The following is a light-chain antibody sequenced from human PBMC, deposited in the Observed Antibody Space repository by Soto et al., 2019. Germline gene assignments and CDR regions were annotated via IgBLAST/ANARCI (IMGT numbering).Light chain of an antibody. V-gene: IGLV3-21*02. CDR2: DDS. Sequence: SYELTQPPSVSVAPGQTARITCGGNNIGSKSVHWYQQKPGQAPMLVVYDDSDRPSGIPERFSGSNSGNTATLTISRVEAADEADYYCQVWDSSSDHVVFGGGTKVTVL. CDR3: QVWDSSSDHVV. J-gene: IGLJ2*01. CDR1: NIGSKS.